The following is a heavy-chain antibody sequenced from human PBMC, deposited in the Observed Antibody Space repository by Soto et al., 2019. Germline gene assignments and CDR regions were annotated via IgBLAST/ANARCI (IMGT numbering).Heavy chain of an antibody. Sequence: PGESLKISCQGSGYRFSSYWITWVRQKPGKGLEWMGRIDPSGSYTNYSASFEGHVTISADKANSTAYLQWSSLKASDSAIYYCARLSVVDYYGMDVWGQGTTVTVSS. J-gene: IGHJ6*02. CDR3: ARLSVVDYYGMDV. V-gene: IGHV5-10-1*01. D-gene: IGHD3-22*01. CDR1: GYRFSSYW. CDR2: IDPSGSYT.